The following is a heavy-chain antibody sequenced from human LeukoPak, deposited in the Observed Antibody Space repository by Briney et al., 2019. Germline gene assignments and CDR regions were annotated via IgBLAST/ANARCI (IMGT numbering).Heavy chain of an antibody. CDR3: ARAPDYYDSSGYYSLGAFDI. J-gene: IGHJ3*02. CDR1: GGSISSSSYY. CDR2: IYYSGST. V-gene: IGHV4-39*07. Sequence: SETLSLTCTVSGGSISSSSYYWGWIRQPPGKGLEWIGSIYYSGSTYYNPSLKSRVTISVDTSKNQFSLKLSSVTAADTAVYYCARAPDYYDSSGYYSLGAFDIWGQGTMVTVSS. D-gene: IGHD3-22*01.